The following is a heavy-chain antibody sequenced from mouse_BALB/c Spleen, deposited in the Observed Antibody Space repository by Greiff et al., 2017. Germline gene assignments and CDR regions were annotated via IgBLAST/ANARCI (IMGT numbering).Heavy chain of an antibody. CDR1: GYTFTSYV. V-gene: IGHV1-14*01. D-gene: IGHD4-1*02. J-gene: IGHJ4*01. Sequence: EVKLQESGPELVKPGASVKMSCKASGYTFTSYVMHWVKQKPGQGLEWIGYINPYNDGTKYNEKFKGKATLTSDKSSSTAYMELSSLTSEDSAVYYCAPTGTDYAMDYWGQGTSVTVSS. CDR3: APTGTDYAMDY. CDR2: INPYNDGT.